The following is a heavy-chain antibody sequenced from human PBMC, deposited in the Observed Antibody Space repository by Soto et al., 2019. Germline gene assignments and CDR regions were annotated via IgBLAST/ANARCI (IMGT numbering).Heavy chain of an antibody. Sequence: PLRPCCTSSEFTYSNYAMHMVRKNQRKRLGLVAVISYDVSNKYYADSVKGRFTISRDNSKNTLYLQMNSLTVEDTAVYYCARNMRPFWDGSYSPSISPDYWGQGTQVTVSS. D-gene: IGHD3-3*01. CDR1: EFTYSNYA. J-gene: IGHJ4*02. CDR2: ISYDVSNK. CDR3: ARNMRPFWDGSYSPSISPDY. V-gene: IGHV3-30-3*01.